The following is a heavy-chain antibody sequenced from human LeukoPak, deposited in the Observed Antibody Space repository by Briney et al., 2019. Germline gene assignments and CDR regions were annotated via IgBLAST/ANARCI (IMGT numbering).Heavy chain of an antibody. D-gene: IGHD3-22*01. CDR1: GFTFSSYS. J-gene: IGHJ4*02. V-gene: IGHV3-21*01. Sequence: PGGSLRLSCAASGFTFSSYSMNWVRQAPGKGLEWVSSISSSSSYIYYADSVKGRYTISRDNAKNSLYLQMNSLRAEDTAVYYCARGRRDSSGIDYWGQGTLVTVSS. CDR2: ISSSSSYI. CDR3: ARGRRDSSGIDY.